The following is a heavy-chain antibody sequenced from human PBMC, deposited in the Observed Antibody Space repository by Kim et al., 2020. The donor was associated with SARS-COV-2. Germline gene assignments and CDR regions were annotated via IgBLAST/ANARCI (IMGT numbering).Heavy chain of an antibody. CDR1: GFSFYNYA. CDR2: IRGTGTAT. Sequence: GGSLRLSCAASGFSFYNYATNWVRQAPGKGLEWVSSIRGTGTATYYADSVKGRFTISRDNSKNTLYLQMNSLRVEDTAVYYCAKDGNYDMGTRMGIGGQGTLVTVSS. V-gene: IGHV3-23*01. CDR3: AKDGNYDMGTRMGI. D-gene: IGHD1-7*01. J-gene: IGHJ4*02.